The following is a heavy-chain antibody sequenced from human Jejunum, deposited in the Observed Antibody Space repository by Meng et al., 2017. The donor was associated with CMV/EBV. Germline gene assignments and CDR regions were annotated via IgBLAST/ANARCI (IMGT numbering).Heavy chain of an antibody. J-gene: IGHJ4*02. Sequence: DSISNLSWWSWVRQSPGQGREWLGEKSPTESSNYNPSLKSRVTISVDRSKNQFSLKLTSVTAADTAVYYCVRGRCTRTSCYKGAFDFWSQGTLVTVSS. CDR2: KSPTESS. CDR3: VRGRCTRTSCYKGAFDF. D-gene: IGHD2-2*02. V-gene: IGHV4-4*02. CDR1: DSISNLSW.